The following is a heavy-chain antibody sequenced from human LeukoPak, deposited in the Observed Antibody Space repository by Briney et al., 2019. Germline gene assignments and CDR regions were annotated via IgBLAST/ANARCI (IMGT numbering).Heavy chain of an antibody. CDR2: LYYSGST. D-gene: IGHD7-27*01. J-gene: IGHJ4*02. CDR3: ASRKLGNDY. CDR1: GGSLSSSVYY. Sequence: SETLSLTCTVAGGSLSSSVYYWGWVRQPPGKGLEWIGSLYYSGSTHYSPSLKSRVTISADTSQNQFSLKLSSVTAADTAVYYCASRKLGNDYWGQGTLVTVSS. V-gene: IGHV4-39*07.